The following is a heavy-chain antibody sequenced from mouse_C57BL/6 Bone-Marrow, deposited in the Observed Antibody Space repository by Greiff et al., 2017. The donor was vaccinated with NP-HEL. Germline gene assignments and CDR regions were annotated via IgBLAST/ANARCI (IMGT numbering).Heavy chain of an antibody. CDR2: IWGVGST. CDR3: ASGGQLRSPFAY. CDR1: GFSLTSYG. V-gene: IGHV2-6*01. D-gene: IGHD3-2*02. Sequence: VQLQQSGPGLVAPSQSLSITCTVSGFSLTSYGVDWVRQSPGKGLEWLGVIWGVGSTHYNSALKSRLSISKDNSKSQVFLKMNSLQTDDTAMYYCASGGQLRSPFAYWGQGTLVTVSA. J-gene: IGHJ3*01.